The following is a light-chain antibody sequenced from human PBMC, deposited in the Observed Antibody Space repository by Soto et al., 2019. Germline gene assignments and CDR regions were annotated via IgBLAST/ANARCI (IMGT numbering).Light chain of an antibody. CDR2: AAT. CDR3: QQYYSYPPT. V-gene: IGKV1-8*01. J-gene: IGKJ1*01. Sequence: AIRMTQSPSSFSASTGDRVTITCRASQGISSYLAWYQQKPGKAPKLLIYAATTLQSGVPSRFSGSGSGTDFTLTISCLQSEDFATYYCQQYYSYPPTFGQGTNV. CDR1: QGISSY.